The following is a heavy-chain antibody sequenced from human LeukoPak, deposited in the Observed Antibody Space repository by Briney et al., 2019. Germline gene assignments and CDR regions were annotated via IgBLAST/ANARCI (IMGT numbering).Heavy chain of an antibody. CDR2: IYNSGST. CDR3: ARHGADIVVVPSGSVVY. Sequence: SETLSLTCTVSGGSISSISYYWGWIRQPPGKGLEWIGSIYNSGSTYYNPSLKSRVTIPVDTSKNHFYLKLSSLTAADTAVYYCARHGADIVVVPSGSVVYWGQGTLVTVSS. J-gene: IGHJ4*02. V-gene: IGHV4-39*01. CDR1: GGSISSISYY. D-gene: IGHD2-2*01.